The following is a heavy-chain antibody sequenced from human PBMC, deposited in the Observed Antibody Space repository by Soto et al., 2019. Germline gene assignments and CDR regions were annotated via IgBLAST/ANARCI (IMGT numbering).Heavy chain of an antibody. Sequence: GGSLRLSCAASGFTFSSYSMNWVRQAPGKGLEWVSYISSSSSTIYYADSVKGRFTISRDNSKNTLFLQMNSLRVEDTAVYYCARDRLRLGELSLIGYFDYWGQGTLVTVSS. J-gene: IGHJ4*02. CDR3: ARDRLRLGELSLIGYFDY. CDR1: GFTFSSYS. CDR2: ISSSSSTI. D-gene: IGHD3-16*02. V-gene: IGHV3-48*01.